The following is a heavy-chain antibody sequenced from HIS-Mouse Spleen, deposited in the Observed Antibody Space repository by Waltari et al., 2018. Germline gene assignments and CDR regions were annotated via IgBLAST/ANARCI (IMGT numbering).Heavy chain of an antibody. V-gene: IGHV3-53*01. J-gene: IGHJ3*02. CDR2: IYSGGST. CDR3: ARRGAVAGRAFDI. Sequence: EVQLVESGGGLMQPGGSLRLSCAASGFTVSSNYMSWFRQAPGKGLEWVSVIYSGGSTYYADSVKGRFTISRDNSKNTLYLQMNSLRAEDTAVYYCARRGAVAGRAFDIWGQGTMVTVSS. CDR1: GFTVSSNY. D-gene: IGHD6-19*01.